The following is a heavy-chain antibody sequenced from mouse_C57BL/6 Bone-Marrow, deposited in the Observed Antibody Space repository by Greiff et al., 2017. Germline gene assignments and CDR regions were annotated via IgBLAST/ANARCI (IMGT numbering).Heavy chain of an antibody. J-gene: IGHJ1*03. CDR3: ARILSYGNFTPDWYFDV. Sequence: QVTLKESGPGLLQPSQTLSLTCSFSGFSLRTSGMGVGWIRQPSGKGLEWLAHIWWDDDQYYNPARKSRLTISKDTSKTQVFLKIANVDTAETATYYCARILSYGNFTPDWYFDVWGTGTTVTVSA. CDR2: IWWDDDQ. D-gene: IGHD2-1*01. V-gene: IGHV8-8*01. CDR1: GFSLRTSGMG.